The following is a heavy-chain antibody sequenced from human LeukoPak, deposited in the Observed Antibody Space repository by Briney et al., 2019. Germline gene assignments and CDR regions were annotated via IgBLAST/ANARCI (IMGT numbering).Heavy chain of an antibody. J-gene: IGHJ6*04. D-gene: IGHD2-2*01. CDR1: GFTFSSYE. Sequence: HSGGSLRLSCAASGFTFSSYEMNWVRQAPGKWLEWVSYISSSGSTIYYADSVKGRFTISRDNAKNSLYLQMNSLRAEDTAVYYCARDCSSTSCIYYYYYYGMDVWGKGTTVTVSS. V-gene: IGHV3-48*03. CDR3: ARDCSSTSCIYYYYYYGMDV. CDR2: ISSSGSTI.